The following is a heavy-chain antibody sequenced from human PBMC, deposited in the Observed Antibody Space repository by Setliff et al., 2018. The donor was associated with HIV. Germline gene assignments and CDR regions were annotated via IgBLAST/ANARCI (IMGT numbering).Heavy chain of an antibody. D-gene: IGHD3-10*01. Sequence: ASVKVSCKASGHTFSNYDVIWVRRATGQGLEWMGWTNPNSGDTGCSQKFQGRVIMTRDTSISTAYMELSSLTSADTAVYYCASGKGVRGVIITGGLDVWGTGTTVTVSS. CDR1: GHTFSNYD. V-gene: IGHV1-8*01. CDR2: TNPNSGDT. CDR3: ASGKGVRGVIITGGLDV. J-gene: IGHJ6*04.